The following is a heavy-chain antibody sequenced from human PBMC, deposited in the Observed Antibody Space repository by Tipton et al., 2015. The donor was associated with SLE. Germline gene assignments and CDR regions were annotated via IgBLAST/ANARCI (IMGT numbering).Heavy chain of an antibody. J-gene: IGHJ3*02. CDR3: AADRGPASDDAFDI. D-gene: IGHD2-2*01. CDR2: VVVDSGNT. V-gene: IGHV1-58*02. CDR1: GFTFSTSA. Sequence: QSGAEVKKPGTSVKVSCKTSGFTFSTSAIQWVRQARGQRLEWIGWVVVDSGNTDYAQIFQGRVTITRDMSTGTSYMELSSLRSGDTAVYFCAADRGPASDDAFDIWGQGTMLTVS.